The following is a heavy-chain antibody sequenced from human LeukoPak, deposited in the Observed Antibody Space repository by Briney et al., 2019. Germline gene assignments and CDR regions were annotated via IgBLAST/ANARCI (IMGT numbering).Heavy chain of an antibody. Sequence: GGSLRLSCAASGFTFSTAWMSWVRQAPGKGLEWVGRIKSKTDGGTTDYAAPVKGRFTISRDDSKNTLYLQMNSLKTEDTAVYYCTTGNPHLTDSDYWGQGTLVTVSS. J-gene: IGHJ4*02. D-gene: IGHD7-27*01. CDR2: IKSKTDGGTT. V-gene: IGHV3-15*01. CDR3: TTGNPHLTDSDY. CDR1: GFTFSTAW.